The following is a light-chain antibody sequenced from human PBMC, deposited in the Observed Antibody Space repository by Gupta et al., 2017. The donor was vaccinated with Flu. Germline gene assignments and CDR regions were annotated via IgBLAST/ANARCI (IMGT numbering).Light chain of an antibody. V-gene: IGLV1-47*01. Sequence: SSSNIGSNYLYWYQQLPGTAPTLLIYRNNQRPSGVPDRFSSSKSGTSASLAISWLRSEDEADYYCAAWDDILSGVVFGGGTKLTVL. CDR2: RNN. CDR3: AAWDDILSGVV. CDR1: SSNIGSNY. J-gene: IGLJ2*01.